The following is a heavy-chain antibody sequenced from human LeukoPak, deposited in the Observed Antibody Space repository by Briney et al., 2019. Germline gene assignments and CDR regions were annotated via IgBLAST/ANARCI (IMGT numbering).Heavy chain of an antibody. CDR1: GGSISSYY. CDR2: LYTSGST. D-gene: IGHD3-22*01. J-gene: IGHJ4*02. V-gene: IGHV4-4*07. Sequence: SETLSLTCTVSGGSISSYYWSWIRQPAGKGLEWIGRLYTSGSTNYNPSLKSRVTMSIDTSKNQFSLKLSSVTAADTAVYYCARDRGHYDSSGYPFDYWGQGTLVTVSS. CDR3: ARDRGHYDSSGYPFDY.